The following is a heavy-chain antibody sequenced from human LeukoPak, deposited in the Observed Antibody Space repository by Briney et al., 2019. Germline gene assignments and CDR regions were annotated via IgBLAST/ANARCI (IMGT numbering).Heavy chain of an antibody. CDR3: ARGKEYSSSSSDY. CDR1: GFTFSSYG. D-gene: IGHD6-6*01. J-gene: IGHJ4*02. Sequence: GGSLRLSCAASGFTFSSYGMHWVRQAPGKGLEWVAVIWYDGSNKYYADSVKGRFTISRDNSKNTLYLQMNSLRAEDTAVYYCARGKEYSSSSSDYWGQGTLVTVSS. CDR2: IWYDGSNK. V-gene: IGHV3-30*19.